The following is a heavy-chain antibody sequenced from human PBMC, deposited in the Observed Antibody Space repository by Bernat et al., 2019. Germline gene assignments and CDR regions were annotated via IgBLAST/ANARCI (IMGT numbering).Heavy chain of an antibody. CDR3: AKDFPMKLQLGYYYYYGMDV. CDR2: ISGSGGST. Sequence: EVQLLESGGGLVQPGGSLRLSCAASGFTFSSYAMSWVRQAPGKGLEWVSAISGSGGSTYYADSVKGRFTISRDNSKNTLYLQMNSLRAEDTAVYYWAKDFPMKLQLGYYYYYGMDVWGQGTTVTVSS. J-gene: IGHJ6*02. D-gene: IGHD5-24*01. V-gene: IGHV3-23*01. CDR1: GFTFSSYA.